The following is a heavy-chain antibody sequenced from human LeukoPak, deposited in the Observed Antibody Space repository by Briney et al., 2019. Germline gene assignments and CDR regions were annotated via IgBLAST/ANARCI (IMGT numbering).Heavy chain of an antibody. V-gene: IGHV4-59*08. CDR3: ARRNDFDI. CDR1: GGSISGSH. Sequence: PSETLSLTCTVSGGSISGSHWNWIRQLPGKGLERIGYIYYSGSTDSNPSLKSRVTISVDTSKNQFTLQLTSVTAADTAMYYCARRNDFDIWGPGTMVTVSS. CDR2: IYYSGST. J-gene: IGHJ3*02.